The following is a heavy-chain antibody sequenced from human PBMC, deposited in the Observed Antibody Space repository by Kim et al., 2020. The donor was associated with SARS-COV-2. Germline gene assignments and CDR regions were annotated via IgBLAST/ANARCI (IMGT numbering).Heavy chain of an antibody. Sequence: ASVKVSCKASGYTFTSYDINWVRQATGQGLEWMGWMNPNSGNTGYAQKFQGRVTMTRNTSISTAYMELSSLRSEDTAVYYCARGGRAPWRGVGRFDPWGQGTLVTVSS. CDR2: MNPNSGNT. CDR3: ARGGRAPWRGVGRFDP. CDR1: GYTFTSYD. J-gene: IGHJ5*02. V-gene: IGHV1-8*01. D-gene: IGHD1-1*01.